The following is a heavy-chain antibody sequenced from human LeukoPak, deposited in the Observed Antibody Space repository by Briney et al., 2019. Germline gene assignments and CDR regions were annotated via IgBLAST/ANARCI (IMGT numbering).Heavy chain of an antibody. V-gene: IGHV1-18*01. J-gene: IGHJ6*03. CDR2: ISGYNGNT. D-gene: IGHD3-22*01. CDR3: ASMDYYDSSGYYSYYYYMDV. Sequence: GASVKVSCKSSAYKFTNYFITWVRQAPGQGLEWMGWISGYNGNTNYAQKFQGRVTMTTDTSTSTAYMDLRSLRSDDTAVYYCASMDYYDSSGYYSYYYYMDVWGKGTTVTVSS. CDR1: AYKFTNYF.